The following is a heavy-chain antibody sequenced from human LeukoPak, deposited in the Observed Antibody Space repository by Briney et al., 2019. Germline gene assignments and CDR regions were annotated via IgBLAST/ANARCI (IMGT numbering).Heavy chain of an antibody. CDR2: IKQDGSEK. Sequence: GGSLRLSCAASGFTFSSYWMSWVRQAPGKGLEWVANIKQDGSEKYYVDSVKGRFTISRDNAKNSLYLQMNSLRAEDTAVYYCARDSNDSSGCYYSTFDYWGQGTLVTVSS. J-gene: IGHJ4*02. V-gene: IGHV3-7*01. D-gene: IGHD3-22*01. CDR3: ARDSNDSSGCYYSTFDY. CDR1: GFTFSSYW.